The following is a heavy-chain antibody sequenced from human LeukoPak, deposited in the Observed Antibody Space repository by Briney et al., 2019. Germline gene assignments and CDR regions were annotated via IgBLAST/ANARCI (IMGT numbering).Heavy chain of an antibody. Sequence: PGGSLRLSCAASGFTFSNYGMHWVRQAPGKGLEWVAVMSYDGSNKYYADSVKGRFTISRDNSKNTLYLQMNSLRAEDTAVYYCARDSDYGDYLHAFDIWGQGTMVTVSS. CDR3: ARDSDYGDYLHAFDI. J-gene: IGHJ3*02. CDR1: GFTFSNYG. D-gene: IGHD4-17*01. V-gene: IGHV3-30*03. CDR2: MSYDGSNK.